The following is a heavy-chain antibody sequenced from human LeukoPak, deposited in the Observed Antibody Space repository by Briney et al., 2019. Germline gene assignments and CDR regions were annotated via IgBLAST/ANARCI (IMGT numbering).Heavy chain of an antibody. V-gene: IGHV3-30*02. Sequence: GGSLRLSCKASGFTFSSYGMHWVRQAPGKGLEWVTFIRYDGSNKYYADSVKGRFTISRDNAKNSLYLQMNSLRAEDTAVYYCASNTAMDSYYYYMDVWGKGTTVTVSS. CDR1: GFTFSSYG. CDR2: IRYDGSNK. CDR3: ASNTAMDSYYYYMDV. J-gene: IGHJ6*03. D-gene: IGHD5-18*01.